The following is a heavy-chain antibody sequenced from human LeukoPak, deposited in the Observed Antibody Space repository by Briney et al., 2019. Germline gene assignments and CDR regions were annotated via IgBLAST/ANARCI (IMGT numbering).Heavy chain of an antibody. Sequence: PSETLSLTCAVYGGSFSGYYWSWIRQPPGKGLEWIGEINHSGSTNYNPSLKSRVTISVDTSKNQFSLKLSSVTAADTAVYYCARDRKNDYGGNSNWFDPWGQGTLVTVSS. D-gene: IGHD4-23*01. CDR1: GGSFSGYY. CDR2: INHSGST. J-gene: IGHJ5*02. V-gene: IGHV4-34*01. CDR3: ARDRKNDYGGNSNWFDP.